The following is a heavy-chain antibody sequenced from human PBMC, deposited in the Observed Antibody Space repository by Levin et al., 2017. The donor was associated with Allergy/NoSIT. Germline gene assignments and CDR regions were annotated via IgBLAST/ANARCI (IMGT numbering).Heavy chain of an antibody. CDR1: GYSISSGYW. CDR3: TRNGHYSLDQ. V-gene: IGHV4-4*02. CDR2: MDHSGSS. D-gene: IGHD2-15*01. Sequence: SSQTLSLTCDVSGYSISSGYWWSWVRQPPGKGLEWIAEMDHSGSSNYNPSLKSRVTMSVDKSKNQLSLKLSSVTAADTAVYYCTRNGHYSLDQWGQGTLVTVSS. J-gene: IGHJ4*02.